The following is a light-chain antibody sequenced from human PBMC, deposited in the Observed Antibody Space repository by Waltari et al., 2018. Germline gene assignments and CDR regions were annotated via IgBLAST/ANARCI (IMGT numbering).Light chain of an antibody. CDR2: DVT. CDR3: SSYTPTSILV. CDR1: SSDVGSYNY. V-gene: IGLV2-14*03. J-gene: IGLJ2*01. Sequence: QSALTQPASVSGSPGQSLTPSCSGTSSDVGSYNYVSWYQQHPATPPKLLIYDVTKRPSGVSGRFSGSKSGNTASLTISGLQPEDEADYFCSSYTPTSILVFGGGTKLTV.